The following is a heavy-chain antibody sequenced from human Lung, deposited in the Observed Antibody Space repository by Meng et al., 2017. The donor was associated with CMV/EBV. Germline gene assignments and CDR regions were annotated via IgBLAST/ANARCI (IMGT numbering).Heavy chain of an antibody. J-gene: IGHJ4*02. CDR1: GGSFSGYY. CDR3: ARGRYDFWSGYYRGYFDY. Sequence: LXXAVYGGSFSGYYWSWIRQPPGKGLEWIGEINHSGSTNYNPSLKSRVTISVDTSKNQFSLKLSSVTAADTAVYYCARGRYDFWSGYYRGYFDYWXQGTXVTVSS. V-gene: IGHV4-34*01. D-gene: IGHD3-3*01. CDR2: INHSGST.